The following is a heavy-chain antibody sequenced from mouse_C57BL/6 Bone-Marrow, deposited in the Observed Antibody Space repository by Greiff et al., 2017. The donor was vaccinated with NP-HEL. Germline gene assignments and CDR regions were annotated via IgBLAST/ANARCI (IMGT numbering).Heavy chain of an antibody. D-gene: IGHD3-3*01. CDR3: ARGDPYYAMDY. V-gene: IGHV1-61*01. J-gene: IGHJ4*01. Sequence: QVQLQQPGAELVRPGSSVKLSCKASGYTFTSYWMDWVKQRPGQGLEWIGNIYPSDSETHYNQKFKDKATLTVDQSSSTAYMQLSSLTSEDSAVYYCARGDPYYAMDYWGQGTSVTVSS. CDR1: GYTFTSYW. CDR2: IYPSDSET.